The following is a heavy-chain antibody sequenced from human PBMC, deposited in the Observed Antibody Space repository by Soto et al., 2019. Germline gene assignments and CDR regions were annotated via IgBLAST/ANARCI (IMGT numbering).Heavy chain of an antibody. CDR2: ISSGASTI. Sequence: PVGSLRLSCAASRFSLSDYELHWVRQAPGKGLEWLSYISSGASTIYYADSVKGRFTISRDNSENSLYLQMNGLRAEDTAVYYCARSRIDYWGQGTLVTVSS. V-gene: IGHV3-48*03. CDR3: ARSRIDY. J-gene: IGHJ4*02. CDR1: RFSLSDYE.